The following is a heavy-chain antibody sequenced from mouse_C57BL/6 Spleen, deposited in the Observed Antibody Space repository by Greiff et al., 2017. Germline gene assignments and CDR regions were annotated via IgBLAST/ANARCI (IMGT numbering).Heavy chain of an antibody. CDR2: IYPGDGDT. CDR1: GYAFSSSW. CDR3: ARSGIYYGPDY. V-gene: IGHV1-82*01. J-gene: IGHJ2*01. D-gene: IGHD2-1*01. Sequence: QVQLQQSGPELVKPGASVKISCKASGYAFSSSWMNWVKQRPGKGLEWIGRIYPGDGDTNYNGKFKGKATLTADKSSSAAYMQLSSLTSEDSAVYFCARSGIYYGPDYWGQGTTLTVSS.